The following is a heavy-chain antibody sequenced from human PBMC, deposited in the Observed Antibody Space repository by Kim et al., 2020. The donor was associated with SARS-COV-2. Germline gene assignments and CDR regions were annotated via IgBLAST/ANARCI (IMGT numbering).Heavy chain of an antibody. CDR3: ARGVDTALVSGGYNWFDP. D-gene: IGHD5-18*01. Sequence: GGSLRLSCAASQFTFSSYSMHWVRQAPGKGLEWVSSITRSSSYIYYADSVEGRFTISRDDAKNSLYLQLNNLRAEDTAIYYCARGVDTALVSGGYNWFDPWGQGTLVIVSS. V-gene: IGHV3-21*01. J-gene: IGHJ5*02. CDR2: ITRSSSYI. CDR1: QFTFSSYS.